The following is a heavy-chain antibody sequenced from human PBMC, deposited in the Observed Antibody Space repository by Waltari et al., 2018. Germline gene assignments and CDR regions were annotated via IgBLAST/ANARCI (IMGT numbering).Heavy chain of an antibody. Sequence: QVQLQESGPGLVKPSETLSLICAVAGYSISSGYYWGGIRQPPGKGLEWIGSIYHGGDTYYNSSLKSRVTISLDTSKNLFSLKLTSVTAADTAVYYCARVLGPYPYYFDYWGQGTLVTVSS. J-gene: IGHJ4*02. V-gene: IGHV4-38-2*01. CDR2: IYHGGDT. CDR1: GYSISSGYY. CDR3: ARVLGPYPYYFDY.